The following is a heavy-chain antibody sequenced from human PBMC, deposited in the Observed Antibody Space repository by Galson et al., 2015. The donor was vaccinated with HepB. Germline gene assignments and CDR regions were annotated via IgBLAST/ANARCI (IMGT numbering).Heavy chain of an antibody. J-gene: IGHJ3*02. CDR1: GGTFSSYA. V-gene: IGHV1-69*13. Sequence: SVKVSCKASGGTFSSYAISWVRQAPGQGLEWMGGIIPIFGTANYAQKFQGRVTITADESTSTAYMELSSLRSEDTAVYYCARLYSSGPEVFDIWGQGTMVTVSS. CDR2: IIPIFGTA. CDR3: ARLYSSGPEVFDI. D-gene: IGHD6-19*01.